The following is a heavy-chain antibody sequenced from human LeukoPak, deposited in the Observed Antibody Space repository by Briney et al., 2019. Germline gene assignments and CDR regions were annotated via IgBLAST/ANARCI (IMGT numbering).Heavy chain of an antibody. D-gene: IGHD2-21*01. CDR2: ISTSGSS. Sequence: SETLSLTCTVSGASITTYYWTWIRQPAGKGLEWIGRISTSGSSHYNPSLKSRVTMSIDTPKNQISLKLSSVTAADTAVYYCGRDRAVVNAIGGVFDMFGQGTMVTVSS. V-gene: IGHV4-4*07. CDR3: GRDRAVVNAIGGVFDM. J-gene: IGHJ3*02. CDR1: GASITTYY.